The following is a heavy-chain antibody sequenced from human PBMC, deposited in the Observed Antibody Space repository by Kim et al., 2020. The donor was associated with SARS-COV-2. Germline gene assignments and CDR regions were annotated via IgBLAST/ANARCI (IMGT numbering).Heavy chain of an antibody. CDR1: GGSFSGYY. CDR2: INHSGST. Sequence: SETLSLTCAVYGGSFSGYYWSWIREPPGKGLEWIGEINHSGSTNYNPSLMSRVTISVDTYKNQFSLKLSSVTAADTAVYYCARFGRYCSGGSCYPRKHDACGIGVQGTMGSFSS. J-gene: IGHJ3*02. CDR3: ARFGRYCSGGSCYPRKHDACGI. D-gene: IGHD2-15*01. V-gene: IGHV4-34*01.